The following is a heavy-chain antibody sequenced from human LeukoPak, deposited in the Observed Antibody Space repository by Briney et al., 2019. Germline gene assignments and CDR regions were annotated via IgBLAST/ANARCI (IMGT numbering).Heavy chain of an antibody. CDR2: IYSGGST. V-gene: IGHV3-66*01. CDR3: AKAGTIIYYYYMDV. D-gene: IGHD5-12*01. Sequence: GGSLRLSCAASEFSVGSNYMTWVRQAPGKGLEWVSLIYSGGSTYYADSVKGRFTISRDNSKNTLYLQMNSLRAEDTAVYYCAKAGTIIYYYYMDVWGKGTTVTVSS. J-gene: IGHJ6*03. CDR1: EFSVGSNY.